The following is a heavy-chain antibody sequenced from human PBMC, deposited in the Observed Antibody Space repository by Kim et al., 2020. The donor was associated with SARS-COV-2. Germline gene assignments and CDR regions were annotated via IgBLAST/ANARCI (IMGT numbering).Heavy chain of an antibody. CDR3: ARAIAAAGMDLGKFDP. Sequence: GESLKISCKGSGYSFTSYWIGWVRQMPGKGLEWMGIIYPGDSDTRYSPSFQGQVTISADKSISTAYLQWSSLKASDTAMYYCARAIAAAGMDLGKFDPWGQGTLVTVSS. CDR2: IYPGDSDT. D-gene: IGHD6-13*01. V-gene: IGHV5-51*01. CDR1: GYSFTSYW. J-gene: IGHJ5*02.